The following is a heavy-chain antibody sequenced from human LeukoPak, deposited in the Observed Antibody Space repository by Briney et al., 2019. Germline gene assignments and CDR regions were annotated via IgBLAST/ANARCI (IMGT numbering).Heavy chain of an antibody. CDR1: GFTFSDSA. J-gene: IGHJ4*02. Sequence: GGSLRLSCAASGFTFSDSAMGWVRQAPGKGLEWVSGISGGSGNTNYADSVKGRFTVSRDNSKNTLYLQMNSLRADDTAVYYCAKDGGPTVFYYFDYWGWGTLVTVSS. CDR3: AKDGGPTVFYYFDY. CDR2: ISGGSGNT. D-gene: IGHD1-1*01. V-gene: IGHV3-23*01.